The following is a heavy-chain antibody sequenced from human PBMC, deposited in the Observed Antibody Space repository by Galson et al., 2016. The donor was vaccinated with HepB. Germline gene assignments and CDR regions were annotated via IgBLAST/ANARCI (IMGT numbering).Heavy chain of an antibody. CDR1: GDAISSGGHY. D-gene: IGHD3-3*01. CDR2: IFYGRTT. V-gene: IGHV4-31*03. CDR3: ARPEDGVVGFEC. J-gene: IGHJ4*02. Sequence: TLSLTCTVSGDAISSGGHYWSWIRQPPGKGLEWIGYIFYGRTTFYNPTLRSRVTISIDTSTTQFFLRVTSVTATDTAVYYCARPEDGVVGFECWGQGALVTVAS.